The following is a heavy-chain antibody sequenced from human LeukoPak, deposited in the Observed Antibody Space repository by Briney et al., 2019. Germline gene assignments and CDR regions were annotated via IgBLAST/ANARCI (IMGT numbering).Heavy chain of an antibody. J-gene: IGHJ4*02. CDR2: ITSSSSYI. CDR1: GFTFSSYG. V-gene: IGHV3-21*01. D-gene: IGHD2-2*01. CDR3: ARGGSNSPYYFDY. Sequence: GGSLRLSCAASGFTFSSYGMNWVRQAPGKGLEWVSSITSSSSYIYYADSVKGRFTISRDNAKNSLYLQMNSLRTEDTAVYYCARGGSNSPYYFDYWGQGTLVTVSS.